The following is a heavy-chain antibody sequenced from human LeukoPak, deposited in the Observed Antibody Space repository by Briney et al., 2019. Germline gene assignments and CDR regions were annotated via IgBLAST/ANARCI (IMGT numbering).Heavy chain of an antibody. V-gene: IGHV3-48*03. CDR1: GFTFTNFE. CDR3: ARAGPPAFDP. CDR2: ISYSGSTT. J-gene: IGHJ5*02. Sequence: GGSLRLSCAASGFTFTNFEMNWVRQAPGKGLEWVSYISYSGSTTSYADSVKGRFTISRDNAKNSLYLQMNSLRAEDTAVYYCARAGPPAFDPWGRGTLVTVSS.